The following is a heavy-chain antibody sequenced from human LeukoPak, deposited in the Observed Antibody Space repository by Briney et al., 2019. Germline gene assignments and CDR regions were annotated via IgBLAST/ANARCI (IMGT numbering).Heavy chain of an antibody. Sequence: PGGSLRLSCAASGFTFSSYGMSWVRQAPGKGLEWVSVISATGGSTYFADSVKGRFTISRDNSKNTLYLQMNSLRAEDTAVYYCAKEVPVSTEYYDFWSGPKGGAFDIWGQGTMVTVSS. CDR3: AKEVPVSTEYYDFWSGPKGGAFDI. V-gene: IGHV3-23*01. CDR1: GFTFSSYG. J-gene: IGHJ3*02. D-gene: IGHD3-3*01. CDR2: ISATGGST.